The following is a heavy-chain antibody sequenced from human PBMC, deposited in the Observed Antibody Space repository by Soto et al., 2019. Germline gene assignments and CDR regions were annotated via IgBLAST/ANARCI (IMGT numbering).Heavy chain of an antibody. Sequence: EVQLVESGGGLVQPGGSLRLSCAASGFTFSSYWMHWVRQAPGKGLVWVSRINSDGSSTSYADSVKGRFTISRDNAKNTLSLQMNSLRDEDTAVYYCARGGSLNGYFDLWGRGTLVTVSS. D-gene: IGHD1-26*01. CDR2: INSDGSST. J-gene: IGHJ2*01. CDR3: ARGGSLNGYFDL. CDR1: GFTFSSYW. V-gene: IGHV3-74*01.